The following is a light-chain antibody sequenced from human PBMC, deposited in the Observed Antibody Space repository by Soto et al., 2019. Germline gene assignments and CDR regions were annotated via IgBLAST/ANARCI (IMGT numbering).Light chain of an antibody. J-gene: IGKJ1*01. CDR3: QQYGTSPWT. Sequence: EIVLTQSPGTLSLFPGERATLSCRATQSVNSDYLAWYQQKPGQAPRLLIYIASRSATGIQDRFSGSGSGTDFHLTINSLEAEDLAVYYCQQYGTSPWTFGEGTNVELK. CDR1: QSVNSDY. CDR2: IAS. V-gene: IGKV3-20*01.